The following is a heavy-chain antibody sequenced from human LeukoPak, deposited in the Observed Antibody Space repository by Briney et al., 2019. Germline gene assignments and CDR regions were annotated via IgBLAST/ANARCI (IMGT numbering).Heavy chain of an antibody. V-gene: IGHV4-30-2*01. CDR2: IYHSGST. CDR3: ARGPNPMVRGVPLFDY. J-gene: IGHJ4*02. CDR1: GGSISSGGYY. D-gene: IGHD3-10*01. Sequence: SETLSLTCAVSGGSISSGGYYWSWIRQPPGKGLEWIGYIYHSGSTYYNPSLKSRVTISVDRSKNQFSLKLSSVIAADTAVYYCARGPNPMVRGVPLFDYWGQGTLVTVSS.